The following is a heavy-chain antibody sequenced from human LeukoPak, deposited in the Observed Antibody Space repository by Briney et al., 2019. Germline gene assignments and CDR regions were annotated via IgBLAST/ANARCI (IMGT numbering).Heavy chain of an antibody. CDR3: AGVPRGGYLRVGMDV. D-gene: IGHD3-22*01. Sequence: SETLSLTCTVSGGSITNYYWNWIRQPPGKDLEWIGYVSYSGRTHYNSALKSRVTISVDTSKNQFSLKLSSVTAADTAVYYCAGVPRGGYLRVGMDVWGQGTTVAVSS. CDR2: VSYSGRT. J-gene: IGHJ6*02. CDR1: GGSITNYY. V-gene: IGHV4-59*01.